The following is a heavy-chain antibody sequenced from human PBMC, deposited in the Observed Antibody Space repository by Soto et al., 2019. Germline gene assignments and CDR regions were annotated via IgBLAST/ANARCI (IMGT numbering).Heavy chain of an antibody. D-gene: IGHD2-15*01. Sequence: QVPLVQSGAEVKKPGSSVKVSCQASGGTFSSYTISWVRQAPGQGLEWMGRIIPILGIANYAQKFQGRVTITADKSTSTAYMELSSLRSEDTAVYYCARVGGGYCSGGSCSWGQGTLVTVSS. J-gene: IGHJ4*02. CDR1: GGTFSSYT. V-gene: IGHV1-69*02. CDR2: IIPILGIA. CDR3: ARVGGGYCSGGSCS.